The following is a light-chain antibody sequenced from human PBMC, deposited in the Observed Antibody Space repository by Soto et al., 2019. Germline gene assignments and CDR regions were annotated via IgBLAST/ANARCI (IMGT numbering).Light chain of an antibody. J-gene: IGKJ1*01. CDR1: QNIRSD. V-gene: IGKV3-20*01. CDR2: GAS. Sequence: DIVMTQSPATLSVSPGERATLSCRASQNIRSDLAWYQQKPGQAPRLLIHGASSRATGIPDRFSGSGSGTDFTLTISRLEPEDFAVYYCQQYGSSPRTFGQGTKVDIK. CDR3: QQYGSSPRT.